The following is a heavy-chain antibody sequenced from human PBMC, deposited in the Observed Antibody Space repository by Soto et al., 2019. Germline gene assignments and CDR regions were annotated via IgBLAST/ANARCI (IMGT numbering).Heavy chain of an antibody. CDR2: ISGSGGST. J-gene: IGHJ4*02. D-gene: IGHD3-22*01. CDR1: GFTFSSYA. V-gene: IGHV3-23*01. Sequence: PVGSLRLSCAASGFTFSSYAMSWVRQAPGKGLEWVSAISGSGGSTYYAHSVKGRFTISRDNSKKTLYLQMNSLRAEDTAVYYCAKYYYDSSGYGYWGQGTLVTVSS. CDR3: AKYYYDSSGYGY.